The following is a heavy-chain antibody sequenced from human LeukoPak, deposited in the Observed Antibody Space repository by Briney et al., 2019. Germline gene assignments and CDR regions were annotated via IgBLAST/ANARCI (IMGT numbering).Heavy chain of an antibody. CDR3: AKEVRKGEYGSGSYFDY. J-gene: IGHJ4*02. CDR2: ISGSGGST. Sequence: GGSLRLSCAVSGFRVSDYYMSWVRQAPGKGLEWVSAISGSGGSTYYADSVKGRFTISRDNSKNTLYLQMNSLRAEDTAVYYCAKEVRKGEYGSGSYFDYWGQGTLVTVSS. V-gene: IGHV3-23*01. CDR1: GFRVSDYY. D-gene: IGHD3-10*01.